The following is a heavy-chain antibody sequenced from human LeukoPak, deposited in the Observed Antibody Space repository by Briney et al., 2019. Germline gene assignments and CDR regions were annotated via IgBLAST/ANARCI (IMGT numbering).Heavy chain of an antibody. D-gene: IGHD3-22*01. CDR1: GGTFSSYA. CDR3: ARELSSGSLYRLDAFDI. CDR2: IIPILGIA. J-gene: IGHJ3*02. Sequence: GSSVKVSCKASGGTFSSYAISWVRQAPGQGLEWMGRIIPILGIANYAQKFQGRVTITADKSTSTAYMELSSLRSEDTAVYYCARELSSGSLYRLDAFDIWGQGTMVTVSS. V-gene: IGHV1-69*04.